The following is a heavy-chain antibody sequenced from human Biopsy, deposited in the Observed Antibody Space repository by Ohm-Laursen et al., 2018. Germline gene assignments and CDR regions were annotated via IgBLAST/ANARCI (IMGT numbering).Heavy chain of an antibody. CDR3: ARSLWPEDY. CDR1: EFTFNDYA. CDR2: ISWNSGTT. D-gene: IGHD2-21*01. J-gene: IGHJ4*02. V-gene: IGHV3-9*01. Sequence: SLRLSCTASEFTFNDYAMYWVRQAPGMGLDWVSGISWNSGTTDYADSVKGRFTISRDNAENSVYLQMSSLRSEDTAVYYCARSLWPEDYWGQGTLVTVSS.